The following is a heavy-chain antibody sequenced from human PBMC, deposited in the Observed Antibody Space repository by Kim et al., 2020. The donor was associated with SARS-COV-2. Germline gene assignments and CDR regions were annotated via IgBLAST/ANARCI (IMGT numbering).Heavy chain of an antibody. CDR1: GFNFDDFS. V-gene: IGHV3-43*01. Sequence: GGSLRLSCAASGFNFDDFSLHWVRQAPGKGLEWVSLISWDGGSTYYADSVKGRFTISRDNIKNSLYLHMNSLRSEDTALYYCTRSGWLYDYGMDVWGQGTTVTVSS. J-gene: IGHJ6*02. CDR2: ISWDGGST. D-gene: IGHD6-19*01. CDR3: TRSGWLYDYGMDV.